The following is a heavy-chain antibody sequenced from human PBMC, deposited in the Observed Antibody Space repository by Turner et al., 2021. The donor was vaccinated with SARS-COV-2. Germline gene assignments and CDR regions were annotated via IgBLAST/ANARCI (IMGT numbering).Heavy chain of an antibody. CDR2: ITYDGTNN. D-gene: IGHD2-2*01. J-gene: IGHJ4*02. CDR1: GFTFSSYS. V-gene: IGHV3-30*04. Sequence: QVQLVESGGGVVQPGRSLRLSCAASGFTFSSYSMPWVRQAPGKGLEWVAFITYDGTNNYYADSVKGRFTISRDNSKNTLYLKMTSRRAENSAVYYCARVREDCSSTSCYEANWGQGTLVTVSS. CDR3: ARVREDCSSTSCYEAN.